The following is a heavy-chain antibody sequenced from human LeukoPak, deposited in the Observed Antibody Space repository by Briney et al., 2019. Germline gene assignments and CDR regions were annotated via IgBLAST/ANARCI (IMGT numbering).Heavy chain of an antibody. J-gene: IGHJ3*02. CDR2: IYYSGST. V-gene: IGHV4-30-4*01. D-gene: IGHD3-10*01. CDR3: ARGITRRRTFDI. Sequence: SETLSLTCTVSGGPINSGDYYWNWIRQPPGKGLEWIGYIYYSGSTHYNPSLKSRVTISVDTSKNQFSLKMSSVTAAETAVYYCARGITRRRTFDIWGQGTMVTVSS. CDR1: GGPINSGDYY.